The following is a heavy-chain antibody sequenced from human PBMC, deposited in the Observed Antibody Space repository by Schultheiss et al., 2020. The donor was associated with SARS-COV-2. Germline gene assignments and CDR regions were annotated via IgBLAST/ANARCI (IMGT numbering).Heavy chain of an antibody. CDR3: VKSRYFDWLSPDP. Sequence: GGSLRLSCAASGFTFSSYGMHWVRQAPGKGLEYVSAISSNGGSTYYADSVKGRFTISRDNSKNTLYLQMSSLRAEDTAVYYCVKSRYFDWLSPDPWGQGTLVTVSS. J-gene: IGHJ5*02. V-gene: IGHV3-64D*06. CDR1: GFTFSSYG. CDR2: ISSNGGST. D-gene: IGHD3-9*01.